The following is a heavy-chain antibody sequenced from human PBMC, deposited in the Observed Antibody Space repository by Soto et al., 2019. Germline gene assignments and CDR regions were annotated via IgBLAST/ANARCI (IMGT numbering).Heavy chain of an antibody. J-gene: IGHJ4*02. CDR3: ARSRYYDYVWGSYRGSYFDY. Sequence: QVQLVQSGAEVKKPGSSVKVSCKASGGTFSSYAISWVRQAPGQGLEWMGGIIPIFGTANYAQKFQGRVTITAGESTSTAYMELSSLRSEDTAVYYCARSRYYDYVWGSYRGSYFDYWGQGTLVTVSS. D-gene: IGHD3-16*02. CDR2: IIPIFGTA. CDR1: GGTFSSYA. V-gene: IGHV1-69*01.